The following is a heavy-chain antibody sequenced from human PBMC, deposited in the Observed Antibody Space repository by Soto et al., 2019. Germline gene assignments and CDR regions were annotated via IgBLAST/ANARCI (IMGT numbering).Heavy chain of an antibody. V-gene: IGHV3-23*01. CDR3: VKKVHGSNPLES. J-gene: IGHJ4*02. CDR1: GVTFSSYA. D-gene: IGHD2-2*03. Sequence: RGSLRLSCAASGVTFSSYAMSWVRQAPGKGLEWVSAISGSGGSTYYADSVKGRFTISRDNSKNTLYLQMNSLRAEDTAVYYCVKKVHGSNPLESWGQGALLTVSS. CDR2: ISGSGGST.